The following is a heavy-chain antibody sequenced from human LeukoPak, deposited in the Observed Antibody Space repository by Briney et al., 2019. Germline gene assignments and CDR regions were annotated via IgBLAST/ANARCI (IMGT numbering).Heavy chain of an antibody. CDR2: ISYDGSNK. V-gene: IGHV3-30*03. CDR3: ARDNWNYVYYYYGMDV. D-gene: IGHD1-7*01. J-gene: IGHJ6*02. CDR1: GFTFSSYG. Sequence: GGSLRLSCAASGFTFSSYGMHWVRQAPGKGLEWVAVISYDGSNKYYADSVKGRFTISRDNSKNTLYLQMNSLRAEDTAVYYCARDNWNYVYYYYGMDVWGQGTTVTVSS.